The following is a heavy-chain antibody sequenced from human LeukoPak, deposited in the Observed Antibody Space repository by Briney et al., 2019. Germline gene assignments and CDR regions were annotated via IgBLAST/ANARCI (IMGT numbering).Heavy chain of an antibody. CDR3: ASGGDIVVVPAALEV. CDR2: INPNSGGT. V-gene: IGHV1-2*02. J-gene: IGHJ6*02. CDR1: GYTFTGYY. D-gene: IGHD2-2*01. Sequence: ASVKVSCKASGYTFTGYYMHWVRQAPGQGLEWMGWINPNSGGTNYAQKFQGRVTMTRDTSISTAYMELSRLRSDDTAVYYCASGGDIVVVPAALEVWGQGTTVTVSS.